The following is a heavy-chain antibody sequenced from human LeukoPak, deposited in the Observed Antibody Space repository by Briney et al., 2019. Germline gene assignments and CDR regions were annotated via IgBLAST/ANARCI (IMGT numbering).Heavy chain of an antibody. J-gene: IGHJ4*02. CDR2: IYYTGTT. CDR1: GGSIGSYY. CDR3: ARGHGSGSLGSFDY. D-gene: IGHD6-19*01. V-gene: IGHV4-59*01. Sequence: SETLSLTCTVSGGSIGSYYWTWIRRPPGKGLEWIGYIYYTGTTNYNPSLKSRVTISIDTSKNQFSLKLSFVTAADTAVYYCARGHGSGSLGSFDYWGQGTLVTVSS.